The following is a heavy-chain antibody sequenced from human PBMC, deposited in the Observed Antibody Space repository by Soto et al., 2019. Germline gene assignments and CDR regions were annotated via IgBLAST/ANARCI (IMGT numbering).Heavy chain of an antibody. Sequence: ASVKVSCKASGYTFTNYDITWVRQATGQGLEWMGWMNPDSENTGSPQKFQGRVTMTVNTSINTAYMELTSLRSEDTAVYYRTRAQFEFGSYFGLDVWGQGTTVTVSS. CDR1: GYTFTNYD. J-gene: IGHJ6*02. D-gene: IGHD3-10*01. V-gene: IGHV1-8*01. CDR3: TRAQFEFGSYFGLDV. CDR2: MNPDSENT.